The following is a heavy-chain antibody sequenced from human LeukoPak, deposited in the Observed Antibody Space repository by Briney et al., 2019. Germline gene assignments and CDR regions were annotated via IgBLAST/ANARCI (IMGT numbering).Heavy chain of an antibody. CDR1: GFTFSSYA. D-gene: IGHD5-12*01. J-gene: IGHJ5*02. V-gene: IGHV3-23*01. CDR3: ATRRGGYDVNWFDP. CDR2: ISGSGGSI. Sequence: GGSLRLSCAASGFTFSSYAMSWVRQAPGKGLEWVSAISGSGGSIYYADSVKGRFTISRDNSKNTLYLQMNSLRAEDTAVYYCATRRGGYDVNWFDPWGQGTLVTVSS.